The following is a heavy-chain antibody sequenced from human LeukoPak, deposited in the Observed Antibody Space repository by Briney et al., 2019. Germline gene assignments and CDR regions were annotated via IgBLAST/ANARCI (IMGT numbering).Heavy chain of an antibody. J-gene: IGHJ5*02. V-gene: IGHV4-59*08. CDR3: ARRRYGSPGFDP. CDR2: IYYSGST. D-gene: IGHD1-1*01. Sequence: SETLSLTCTVSGGSISSYYWSWIRQPPGKGLEWIGYIYYSGSTNYNPSLKSRVTISVDTSKNQFSLKLSSVTAADTAVYYCARRRYGSPGFDPWGQGTLVTVSS. CDR1: GGSISSYY.